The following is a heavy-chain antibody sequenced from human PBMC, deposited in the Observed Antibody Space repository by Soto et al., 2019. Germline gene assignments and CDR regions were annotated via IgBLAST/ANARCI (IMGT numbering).Heavy chain of an antibody. CDR1: GFNFTNYW. J-gene: IGHJ6*02. CDR2: IYPGDSDT. V-gene: IGHV5-51*01. Sequence: GGSLRLSCAASGFNFTNYWIGWVRQMPGKGLEWMGIIYPGDSDTRYSPSFQGQVTISADKSISTAYLQWSSLKASDTAMYYCSRHGGFKVTTLYGMDVWGQGTTVTVSS. D-gene: IGHD4-4*01. CDR3: SRHGGFKVTTLYGMDV.